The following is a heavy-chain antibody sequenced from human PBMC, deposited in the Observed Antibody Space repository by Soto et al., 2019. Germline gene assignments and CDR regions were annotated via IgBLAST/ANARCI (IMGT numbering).Heavy chain of an antibody. V-gene: IGHV3-23*01. CDR1: GFTFSSYP. Sequence: GSLRLSCAASGFTFSSYPMSWVRQAPGKGLEWVSSISGSGDNTYYPDSVKGRFTISRDNSKNTLYLQMNSLRAEDTAVYYCARGTAGDPSCFGYWGQGTLVTVSS. CDR2: ISGSGDNT. CDR3: ARGTAGDPSCFGY. D-gene: IGHD4-17*01. J-gene: IGHJ4*02.